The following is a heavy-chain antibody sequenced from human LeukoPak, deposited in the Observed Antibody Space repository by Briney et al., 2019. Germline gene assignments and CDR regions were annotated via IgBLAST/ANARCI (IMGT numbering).Heavy chain of an antibody. CDR2: IRNDGNNK. CDR1: GFIFSDYG. Sequence: GGSLRLSCAASGFIFSDYGMQWVRQAPGKGLEWVASIRNDGNNKYYVDSVKGRFTISRDNSKNTLYLQMNSLRPEDTAMYYCAKGLTVGAPRYVDYWGQGTLVTVSS. J-gene: IGHJ4*02. D-gene: IGHD1-26*01. V-gene: IGHV3-30*02. CDR3: AKGLTVGAPRYVDY.